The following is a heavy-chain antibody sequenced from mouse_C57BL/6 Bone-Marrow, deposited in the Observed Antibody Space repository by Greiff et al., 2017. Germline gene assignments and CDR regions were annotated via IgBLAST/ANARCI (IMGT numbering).Heavy chain of an antibody. D-gene: IGHD2-3*01. CDR3: ARTPYYGYYYFDY. Sequence: QVQLQQPGAELVKPGASVKMSCKASGYTFTSYWITWVKQRPGQGLEWIGDIYPGSGSTNYNEKFKSKATLTVATSSSTAYMQLSSLTSEDSAVYYCARTPYYGYYYFDYWGQGTTLTVSS. J-gene: IGHJ2*01. CDR1: GYTFTSYW. CDR2: IYPGSGST. V-gene: IGHV1-55*01.